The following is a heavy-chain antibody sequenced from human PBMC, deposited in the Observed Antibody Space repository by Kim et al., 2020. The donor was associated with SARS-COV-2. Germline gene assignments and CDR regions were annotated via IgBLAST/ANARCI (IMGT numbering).Heavy chain of an antibody. J-gene: IGHJ4*02. V-gene: IGHV4-39*01. CDR3: ARHDDSCGYLDY. CDR2: IYYSGST. D-gene: IGHD3-22*01. CDR1: GGSISSSSYY. Sequence: SETLSLTCTVSGGSISSSSYYWGWIRQPPGKGLVWIGSIYYSGSTYYNPSLKSRVTISVDTTKNQFSLKLSSVTAAATAVYSCARHDDSCGYLDYWGQVT.